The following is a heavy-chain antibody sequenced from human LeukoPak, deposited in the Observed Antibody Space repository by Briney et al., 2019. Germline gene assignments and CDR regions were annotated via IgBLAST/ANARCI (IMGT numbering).Heavy chain of an antibody. D-gene: IGHD3-9*01. CDR3: ARDRAYYDILTGPSNWFDP. CDR2: IYTSGSA. V-gene: IGHV4-61*02. Sequence: SETLSLTCTVSGGSISSGSYYWSWIRQPAGRGLEWIGRIYTSGSANYNPSLKSRVTISVDTSKNQFSLKLSSVTAADTAVYYCARDRAYYDILTGPSNWFDPWGQGTLVTVSS. J-gene: IGHJ5*02. CDR1: GGSISSGSYY.